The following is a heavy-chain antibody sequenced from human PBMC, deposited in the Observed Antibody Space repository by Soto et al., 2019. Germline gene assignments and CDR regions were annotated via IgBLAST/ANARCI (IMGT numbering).Heavy chain of an antibody. D-gene: IGHD3-9*01. CDR3: ARLEGLATMSYCFVH. J-gene: IGHJ4*02. Sequence: QLQLQESGPGLLKPSETLSLTCTVSGGSISSSNYYWGWIRQPPGKGLEWIGSIYYIGLTYYNPSIKSVVTISLAKSKSQFSLRLNFVTASDTAVYYCARLEGLATMSYCFVHWGQGTLVTVSS. CDR1: GGSISSSNYY. V-gene: IGHV4-39*01. CDR2: IYYIGLT.